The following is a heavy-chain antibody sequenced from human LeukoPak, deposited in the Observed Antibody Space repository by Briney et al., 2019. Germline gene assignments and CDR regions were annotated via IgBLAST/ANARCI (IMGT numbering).Heavy chain of an antibody. J-gene: IGHJ2*01. CDR3: ARDRLGFDWYFDL. V-gene: IGHV4-31*03. Sequence: PSQTLSLTCTVSGGSISSGGYYWSWLRQHPGKGLEWIGYIYYSGSTYYNPSLKSRVTISVDTSKNQFSLKLSSVTAADTAVYYCARDRLGFDWYFDLWGRGTLVTVSS. CDR2: IYYSGST. D-gene: IGHD3-10*01. CDR1: GGSISSGGYY.